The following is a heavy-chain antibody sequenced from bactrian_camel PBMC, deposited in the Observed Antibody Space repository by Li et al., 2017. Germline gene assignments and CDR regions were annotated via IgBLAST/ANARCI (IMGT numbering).Heavy chain of an antibody. J-gene: IGHJ4*01. CDR1: GGGDSEYC. CDR3: AADRSVCLSTDTRAEWHY. V-gene: IGHV3S1*01. D-gene: IGHD2*01. Sequence: HVQLVESGGGSVQAGGTLHLSCRISGGGDSEYCMAWFRQAPGKEREGVAVIYEGGGSSYYADSVKGRFAISYGNAKNTLYLQMTSLKPEDTGMYYCAADRSVCLSTDTRAEWHYWGQGTQVTVS. CDR2: IYEGGGSS.